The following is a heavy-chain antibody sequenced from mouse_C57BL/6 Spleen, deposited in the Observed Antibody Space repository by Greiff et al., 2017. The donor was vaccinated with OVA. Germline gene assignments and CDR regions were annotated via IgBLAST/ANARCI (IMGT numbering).Heavy chain of an antibody. CDR1: GFTFSDYG. CDR2: ISSGSSTI. Sequence: EVKLVESGGGLVKPGGSLKLSCAASGFTFSDYGMHWVRQTPEKGLEWVAYISSGSSTIYYADTVKGRFTISRDNTKNTLFLQRTNLRSEDTAKYYWAKKGYSNFYYFDYWGQGTTRTVSS. D-gene: IGHD2-5*01. V-gene: IGHV5-17*01. CDR3: AKKGYSNFYYFDY. J-gene: IGHJ2*01.